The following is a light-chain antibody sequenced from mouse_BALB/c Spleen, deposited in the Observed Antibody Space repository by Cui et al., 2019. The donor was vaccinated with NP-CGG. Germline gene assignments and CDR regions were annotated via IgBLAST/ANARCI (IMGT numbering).Light chain of an antibody. CDR2: GTN. CDR3: ALWYSNHWV. Sequence: VVTQESALTTSPGETVTLTCRSSTGAVTTSNYANWVQEKPDHLFTGLIGGTNNRAPGVPARFSGSLIGDRAALTITGAQTEDEAIYFCALWYSNHWVFGGGTKLTVL. V-gene: IGLV1*01. CDR1: TGAVTTSNY. J-gene: IGLJ1*01.